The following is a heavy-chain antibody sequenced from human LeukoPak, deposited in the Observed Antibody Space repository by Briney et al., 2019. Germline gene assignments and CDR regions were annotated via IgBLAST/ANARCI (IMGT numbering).Heavy chain of an antibody. CDR3: VGSITMIVGPPDY. V-gene: IGHV3-48*01. J-gene: IGHJ4*02. Sequence: QPGGSLRLSCAASGFTFSTYSMNWVRQAPGKGLEWVSWISSSSSTIYYADSVKGRFTISRDNSKNTLYLQMNSLRAEDTAVYYCVGSITMIVGPPDYWGQGTLVAVSS. CDR1: GFTFSTYS. D-gene: IGHD3-22*01. CDR2: ISSSSSTI.